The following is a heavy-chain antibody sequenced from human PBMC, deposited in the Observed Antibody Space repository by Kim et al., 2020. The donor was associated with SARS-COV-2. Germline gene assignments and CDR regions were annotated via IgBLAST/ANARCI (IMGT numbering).Heavy chain of an antibody. CDR3: ARVGYYDFWSGVDWFDP. J-gene: IGHJ5*02. V-gene: IGHV3-11*05. D-gene: IGHD3-3*01. Sequence: VKGRITISRDNAKNSLYLQMNSLRAEDTAVYYCARVGYYDFWSGVDWFDPWGQGTLVTVSS.